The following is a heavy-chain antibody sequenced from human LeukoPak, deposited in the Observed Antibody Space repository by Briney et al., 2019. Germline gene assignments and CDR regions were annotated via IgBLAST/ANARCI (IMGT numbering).Heavy chain of an antibody. CDR2: IYGNDDK. D-gene: IGHD4-17*01. V-gene: IGHV2-5*01. Sequence: SGPTLVNPTQTLTLTCTCSGFSLNTNAVVVGWVRQPPGQALEWLTFIYGNDDKRYSPSLESRLTITKDTSKNQVVLTMTDMDYVDTATYYCVHRTSVTSVDHWGQGTLVTVSS. CDR1: GFSLNTNAVV. J-gene: IGHJ4*02. CDR3: VHRTSVTSVDH.